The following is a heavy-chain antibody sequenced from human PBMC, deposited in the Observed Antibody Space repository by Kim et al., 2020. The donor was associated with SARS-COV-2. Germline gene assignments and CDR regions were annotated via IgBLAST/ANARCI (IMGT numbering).Heavy chain of an antibody. V-gene: IGHV1-18*01. J-gene: IGHJ6*02. D-gene: IGHD6-13*01. CDR1: GYTFTSYG. Sequence: ASVKVSCKASGYTFTSYGISWVRQAPGQGLEWMGWISAYNGNTNYAQKLQGRVTMTTDTSTSTAYMELRSLRSDDTAVYYCAIGIAAAVVRYGMDVWGQGTTVTVSS. CDR2: ISAYNGNT. CDR3: AIGIAAAVVRYGMDV.